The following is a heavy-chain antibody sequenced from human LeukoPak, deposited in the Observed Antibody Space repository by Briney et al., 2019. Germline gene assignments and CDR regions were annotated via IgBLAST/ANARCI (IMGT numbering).Heavy chain of an antibody. J-gene: IGHJ4*02. CDR3: ARGLVVVAAREFDS. Sequence: GASVKVSCKASGYTFTSYAMNWVRQAPGQGLEWMGWINTNTGNPTYAQGFTGRFVFSLDTSVGTAYLQISSLKAEDTAVYYCARGLVVVAAREFDSWGQGTLVTVSS. CDR2: INTNTGNP. D-gene: IGHD2-15*01. CDR1: GYTFTSYA. V-gene: IGHV7-4-1*02.